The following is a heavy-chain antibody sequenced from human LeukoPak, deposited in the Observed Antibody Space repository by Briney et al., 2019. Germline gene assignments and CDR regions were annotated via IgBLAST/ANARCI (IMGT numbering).Heavy chain of an antibody. D-gene: IGHD1-1*01. J-gene: IGHJ4*02. CDR1: GFSFSGHW. Sequence: GGSLRLSCTASGFSFSGHWMHWARQLLGKGLVWVSRISPTGSTTSYADSVKGRFTVSRDNAKNSLFLQMNSLRAEDTAMYYCARSLTTLTYEGYWGQGTLVTVSS. CDR3: ARSLTTLTYEGY. CDR2: ISPTGSTT. V-gene: IGHV3-74*01.